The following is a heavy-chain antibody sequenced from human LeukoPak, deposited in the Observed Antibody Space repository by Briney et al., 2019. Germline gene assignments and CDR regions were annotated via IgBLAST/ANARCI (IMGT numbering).Heavy chain of an antibody. D-gene: IGHD1-14*01. CDR3: ARDRTQFAALDI. Sequence: GASVKVSCKASGYTFTDYYIHWVRQAPGQGLEWMGWLNPNSGGTNYPQKFQGRVTMTRDTSISTAYMELSSLRSDDTAVYYCARDRTQFAALDIWGQGTMVTVSS. CDR1: GYTFTDYY. CDR2: LNPNSGGT. J-gene: IGHJ3*02. V-gene: IGHV1-2*02.